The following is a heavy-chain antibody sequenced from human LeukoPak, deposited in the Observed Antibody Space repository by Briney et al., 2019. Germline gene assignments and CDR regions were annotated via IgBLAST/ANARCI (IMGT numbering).Heavy chain of an antibody. D-gene: IGHD6-6*01. CDR2: FKTNYNQV. J-gene: IGHJ3*02. CDR1: GFTFSDYA. Sequence: GGSLRLSCVASGFTFSDYAMNWVRQAPGKGLEWVSTFKTNYNQVYYAESVRGRFTISTDNSKNTAYLQMNSLRVEDTALYYCASTFSSSTDAFDIWGQGTMVTVSS. CDR3: ASTFSSSTDAFDI. V-gene: IGHV3-23*05.